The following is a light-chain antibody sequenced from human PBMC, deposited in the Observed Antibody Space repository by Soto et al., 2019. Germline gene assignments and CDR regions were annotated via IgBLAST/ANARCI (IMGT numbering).Light chain of an antibody. J-gene: IGLJ2*01. CDR1: SSDIGAYNY. Sequence: QSVLTQPASVSGSPGQSITISCTGTSSDIGAYNYVSWYQQHPGKAPKLMIYDVSNRPSGVSDHFSGSKSGNTASLTISGLQAEDEADYYCISFTSSNTGVFGGGTKLTVL. CDR3: ISFTSSNTGV. V-gene: IGLV2-14*03. CDR2: DVS.